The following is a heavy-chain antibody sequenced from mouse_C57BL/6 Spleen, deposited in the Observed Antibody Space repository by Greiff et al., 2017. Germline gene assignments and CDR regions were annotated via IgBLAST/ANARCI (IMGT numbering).Heavy chain of an antibody. D-gene: IGHD1-1*01. CDR1: GYTFTSYW. J-gene: IGHJ2*01. Sequence: QVHVKQPGAELVRPGSSVKLSCKASGYTFTSYWMQWVKQRPIQGLEWIGNIDPADGETHYNQKFKGKATLTVDKSSSTANVQLSSLTSDDSAVYYCARQRLYGSSYFDYWGKGTTLTVSS. V-gene: IGHV1-52*01. CDR2: IDPADGET. CDR3: ARQRLYGSSYFDY.